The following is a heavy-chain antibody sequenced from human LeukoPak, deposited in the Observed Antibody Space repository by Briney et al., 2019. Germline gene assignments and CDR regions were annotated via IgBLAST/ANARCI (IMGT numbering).Heavy chain of an antibody. J-gene: IGHJ4*02. D-gene: IGHD3-16*01. V-gene: IGHV3-23*01. CDR3: AKGRGFRVWDPWDN. CDR1: GFTLSSYE. Sequence: GGSLRLSCTVSGFTLSSYEMSWIRQAPGKGLEWVSSIDYDGGSGHYADSVKGRFTISRDNSKNTLFLEMNSLRVEDTAVYYCAKGRGFRVWDPWDNWGQGTLITVSS. CDR2: IDYDGGSG.